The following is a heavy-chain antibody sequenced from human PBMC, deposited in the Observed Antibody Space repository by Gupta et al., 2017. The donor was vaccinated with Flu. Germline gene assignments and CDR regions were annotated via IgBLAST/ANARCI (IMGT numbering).Heavy chain of an antibody. Sequence: SYAMSWVRQAPGKGLEWVSAISGSGGSTYYADSVKGRFTISRDNSKNTLYLQMNSLRAEDTAVYYCAKDLRYSSSWYREYFQHWGQGTLVTVSS. J-gene: IGHJ1*01. D-gene: IGHD6-13*01. V-gene: IGHV3-23*01. CDR1: SYA. CDR2: ISGSGGST. CDR3: AKDLRYSSSWYREYFQH.